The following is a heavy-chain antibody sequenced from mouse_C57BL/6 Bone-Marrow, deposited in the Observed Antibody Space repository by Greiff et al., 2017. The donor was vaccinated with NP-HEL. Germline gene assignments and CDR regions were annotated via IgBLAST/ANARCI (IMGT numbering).Heavy chain of an antibody. J-gene: IGHJ3*01. Sequence: EVKLMESGGDLVKPGGSLKLSCAASGFTFSSYGMSWVRQTPDKRLEWVATISSGGSYTYYPDSVKGRFTISRDNAKNTLYLQMSSLKSEDTAMYYCARPPYSNSFAYWGQGTLVTVSA. D-gene: IGHD2-5*01. CDR3: ARPPYSNSFAY. V-gene: IGHV5-6*01. CDR1: GFTFSSYG. CDR2: ISSGGSYT.